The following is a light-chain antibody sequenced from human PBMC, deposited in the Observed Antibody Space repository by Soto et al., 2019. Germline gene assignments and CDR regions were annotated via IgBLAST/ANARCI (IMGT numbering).Light chain of an antibody. Sequence: DIPMTQSPSTLSASVGDRVTITCRASQSISSWLAWYQQKPGKAPKLLIYKASSLESGGLSRFRGSGSGTEFTLTISGPQPDDFASYYCQQYNSYYSFVQGTTLEIK. V-gene: IGKV1-5*03. CDR3: QQYNSYYS. CDR1: QSISSW. CDR2: KAS. J-gene: IGKJ2*01.